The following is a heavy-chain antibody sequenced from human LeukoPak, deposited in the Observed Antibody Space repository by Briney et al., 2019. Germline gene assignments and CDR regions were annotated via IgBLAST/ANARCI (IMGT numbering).Heavy chain of an antibody. V-gene: IGHV3-7*01. J-gene: IGHJ4*02. D-gene: IGHD2-15*01. CDR3: ARDVGGSLDY. CDR2: IKGDESTK. CDR1: GFTFSTYW. Sequence: GGSLRLSCAASGFTFSTYWMAWVRQAPGKGLEWVANIKGDESTKHQADSVRGRFTISRDNAQNSVYPQMPRLRGEDTAVYYCARDVGGSLDYWGQGTLVTVSS.